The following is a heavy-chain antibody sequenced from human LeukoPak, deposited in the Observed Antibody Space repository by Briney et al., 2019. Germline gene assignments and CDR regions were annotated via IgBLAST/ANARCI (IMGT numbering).Heavy chain of an antibody. D-gene: IGHD2-2*01. V-gene: IGHV5-51*01. CDR1: GYNFATYW. Sequence: GESLKISCRGSGYNFATYWIGWVRQMPGKGLEWMGIIYPGDSDSRYSPSFQGQVTMSVDKSISTAYLQWSSLKASDTAMYYCARRQGCSNTVCPPDSWGQGTLVTVSS. J-gene: IGHJ4*02. CDR3: ARRQGCSNTVCPPDS. CDR2: IYPGDSDS.